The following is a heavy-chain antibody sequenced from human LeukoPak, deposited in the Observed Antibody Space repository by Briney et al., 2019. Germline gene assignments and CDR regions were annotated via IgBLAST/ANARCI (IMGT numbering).Heavy chain of an antibody. Sequence: GGSLRLSCAASGFTFSNYAMHWVRQAPGKGLEWVAVISYDGNNKNYANSVKGRFTISSDNSKNTLYLQMNSLRAEDTAVYYCARAMVVLVPAAMWGQGTLVTVSS. V-gene: IGHV3-30-3*01. CDR2: ISYDGNNK. CDR1: GFTFSNYA. CDR3: ARAMVVLVPAAM. J-gene: IGHJ4*02. D-gene: IGHD2-2*01.